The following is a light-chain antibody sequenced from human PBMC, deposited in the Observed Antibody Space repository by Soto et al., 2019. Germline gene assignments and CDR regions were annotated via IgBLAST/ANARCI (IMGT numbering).Light chain of an antibody. CDR3: QQYDNWPWT. CDR1: QSVSNN. J-gene: IGKJ1*01. CDR2: GAS. V-gene: IGKV3-15*01. Sequence: IMMTQSPATLSVSPGERATLSCRASQSVSNNLAWYQQKPGQAPRLLIYGASTRDTGIPARFSGSGSGTAFTFTISSLQSEDFAVYHCQQYDNWPWTFGQGTKVEI.